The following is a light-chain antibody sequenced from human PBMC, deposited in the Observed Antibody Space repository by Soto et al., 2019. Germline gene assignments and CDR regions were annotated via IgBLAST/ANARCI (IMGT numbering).Light chain of an antibody. CDR1: QSVSSN. CDR2: GAS. Sequence: EIVMTQSPATLSVSPGERATLSCRASQSVSSNLAGYQQQPGQAPRILIYGASTRATGIPARFSGSGSGTEFTLTISSLQPEDFAVYYCQQYNNWPPWTFGQGTKVEIK. CDR3: QQYNNWPPWT. J-gene: IGKJ1*01. V-gene: IGKV3-15*01.